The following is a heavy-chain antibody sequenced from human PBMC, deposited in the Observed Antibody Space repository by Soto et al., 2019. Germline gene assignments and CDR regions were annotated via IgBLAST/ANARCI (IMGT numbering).Heavy chain of an antibody. J-gene: IGHJ6*02. CDR2: IYYSGST. Sequence: SETLSLTCTVSGGSISSGGYYWSWIRQHPGKGLEWIGYIYYSGSTYYNPSLKSRVTISVDTSKNQFSLKLSSVTAADTAVYYCARASLPSSIEARPYYYGMDVWGQGPTVTVYS. D-gene: IGHD6-6*01. CDR3: ARASLPSSIEARPYYYGMDV. CDR1: GGSISSGGYY. V-gene: IGHV4-31*03.